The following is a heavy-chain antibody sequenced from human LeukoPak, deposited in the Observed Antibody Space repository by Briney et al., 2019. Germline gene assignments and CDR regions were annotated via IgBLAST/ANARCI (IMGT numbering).Heavy chain of an antibody. CDR3: AKGPSLGEWPLYFDY. Sequence: GGSLRLSCAASGFMSSDYAMRWVRQAPGKGLEWVSTISSSGDTTYYADSVKGRFTISRDNSKNTLYLQMNSLTAEDTAVYYCAKGPSLGEWPLYFDYWGQGTLVTVSS. CDR1: GFMSSDYA. CDR2: ISSSGDTT. J-gene: IGHJ4*02. V-gene: IGHV3-23*01. D-gene: IGHD3-16*01.